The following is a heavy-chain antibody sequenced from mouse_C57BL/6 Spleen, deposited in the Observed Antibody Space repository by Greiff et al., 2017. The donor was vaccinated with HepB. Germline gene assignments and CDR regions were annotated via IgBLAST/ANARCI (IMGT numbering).Heavy chain of an antibody. Sequence: VKLMESGPELVKPGASVKISCKASGYAFSSSWMNWVKQRPGKGLEWIGRIYPGDGDTNYNGKFKGKATLTADKSSSTAYMQLSSLTSEDSAVYFCARWIGYAMDYWGQGTSVTVSS. D-gene: IGHD2-14*01. J-gene: IGHJ4*01. CDR1: GYAFSSSW. CDR2: IYPGDGDT. CDR3: ARWIGYAMDY. V-gene: IGHV1-82*01.